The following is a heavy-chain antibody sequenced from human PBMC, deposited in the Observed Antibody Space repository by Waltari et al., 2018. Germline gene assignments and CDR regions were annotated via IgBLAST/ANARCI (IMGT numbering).Heavy chain of an antibody. CDR1: GVTFSSYS. CDR3: ARDWGPLFDY. V-gene: IGHV3-48*04. Sequence: EVQLVESGGGLVQPGGSLRLSCAASGVTFSSYSMNWVRQAPGKGLEWVSYISSSSSTIYYADSVKGRFTISRDNAKNSLYLQMNSLRAEDTAVYYCARDWGPLFDYWGQGTLVTVSS. J-gene: IGHJ4*02. D-gene: IGHD3-16*01. CDR2: ISSSSSTI.